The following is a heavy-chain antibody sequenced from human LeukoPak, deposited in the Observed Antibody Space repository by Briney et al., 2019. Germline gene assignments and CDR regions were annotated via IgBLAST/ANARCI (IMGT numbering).Heavy chain of an antibody. CDR3: ARIGAGSSRDY. V-gene: IGHV3-21*01. D-gene: IGHD6-13*01. J-gene: IGHJ4*02. Sequence: GGSLRLSCAASGFTFSNFAMTWVRQAPGKGLEWVSSVVGSSSTYYADSLKGRFTISRDNAKNSLYLQMNSLRAEDTAVYYCARIGAGSSRDYWGQGTLVTVSS. CDR2: VVGSSST. CDR1: GFTFSNFA.